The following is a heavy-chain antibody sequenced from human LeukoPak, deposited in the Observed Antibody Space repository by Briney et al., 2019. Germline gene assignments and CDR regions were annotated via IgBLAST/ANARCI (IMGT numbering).Heavy chain of an antibody. CDR1: GGSTSTYY. CDR2: IYTSGNT. D-gene: IGHD6-19*01. V-gene: IGHV4-4*07. Sequence: PSETLSLTCTASGGSTSTYYWSWIRQPAGKGLEWIGRIYTSGNTNYNPSLKSRVTMSVDTSKNQFSLKLSSVTAADTAVYYCARLAGTDAFDVRGQGTMVTVSS. CDR3: ARLAGTDAFDV. J-gene: IGHJ3*01.